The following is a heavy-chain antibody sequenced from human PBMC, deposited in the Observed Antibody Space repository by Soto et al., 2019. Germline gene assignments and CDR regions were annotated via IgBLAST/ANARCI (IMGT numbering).Heavy chain of an antibody. V-gene: IGHV3-30*18. D-gene: IGHD1-7*01. CDR1: GFTFSSYG. Sequence: GGSLRLSCAASGFTFSSYGMHWVRQAPGKGLEWVAVISYDGSNKYYADSVKGRFTISRDNSKNTLYLQMNSLRAEDTAVYYCAKFRRGGELELPYGMDVWGQGTTVTVSS. CDR3: AKFRRGGELELPYGMDV. J-gene: IGHJ6*02. CDR2: ISYDGSNK.